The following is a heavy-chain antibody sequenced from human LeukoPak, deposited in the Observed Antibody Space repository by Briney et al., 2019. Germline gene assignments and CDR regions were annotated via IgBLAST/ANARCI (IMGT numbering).Heavy chain of an antibody. CDR3: ARSYSASYDSPAGWFDP. CDR1: GGSINSYY. CDR2: IYYSGST. J-gene: IGHJ5*02. V-gene: IGHV4-59*08. D-gene: IGHD3-22*01. Sequence: SETLSLTCTVSGGSINSYYWSWIRQPPGKGLEWLGYIYYSGSTNYSPSLKSRVTISVDTSKNQFSLKLSSVTAADTAVYYCARSYSASYDSPAGWFDPWGQGTLVTVSS.